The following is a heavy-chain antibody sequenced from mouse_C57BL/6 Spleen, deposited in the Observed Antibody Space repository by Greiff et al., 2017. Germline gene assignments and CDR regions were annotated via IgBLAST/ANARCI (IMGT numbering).Heavy chain of an antibody. CDR1: GYTFTDYY. Sequence: VQLKQSGPELVKPGASVKISCKASGYTFTDYYMNWVKQSHGKSLEWIGDINPNNGGTSYNQKFKGKATLTVDKSSSTAYMELRSLTSEDSAVYYCARCPGSSPYYFDYWGQGTTLTVSS. CDR2: INPNNGGT. D-gene: IGHD1-1*01. CDR3: ARCPGSSPYYFDY. J-gene: IGHJ2*01. V-gene: IGHV1-26*01.